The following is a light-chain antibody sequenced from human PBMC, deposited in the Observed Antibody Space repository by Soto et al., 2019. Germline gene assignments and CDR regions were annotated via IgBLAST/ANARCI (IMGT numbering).Light chain of an antibody. Sequence: DIQMSQSPSTLSASVGETVTVTCRARRSVSGLLAWYHQKPGEAPKLLIYDASALPRGVPSRFSGSGSGTKFTLTIASLQPDDFATYYCQQYETFSGTFGPGTKVDI. CDR3: QQYETFSGT. J-gene: IGKJ1*01. CDR1: RSVSGL. CDR2: DAS. V-gene: IGKV1-5*01.